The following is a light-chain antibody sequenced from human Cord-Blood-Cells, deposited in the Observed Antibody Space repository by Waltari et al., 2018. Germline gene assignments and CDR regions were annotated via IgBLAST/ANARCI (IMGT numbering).Light chain of an antibody. Sequence: DIVMTQSPDSLAVSLGERATIKCQSTQSVLYSSNNKNYLAWYQQKPGQPPKLLICCASTWESGVPDRFSGSGSGTDFTLTISSLQAEDVAVYYCQQYYSTPPTFGQGTKVEIK. CDR1: QSVLYSSNNKNY. J-gene: IGKJ1*01. CDR3: QQYYSTPPT. CDR2: CAS. V-gene: IGKV4-1*01.